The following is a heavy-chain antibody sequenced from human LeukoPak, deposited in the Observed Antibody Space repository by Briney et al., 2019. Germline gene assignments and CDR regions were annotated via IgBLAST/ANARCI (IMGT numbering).Heavy chain of an antibody. CDR3: TKDVTGNYDS. Sequence: GGSLRLSCAASGFTFSSYWMHWVRQAPGKGLVWVSRNNTDGSSTNYADSVKGRFTISRDNAKNTMYLQMNSLRAEDTAVYYCTKDVTGNYDSWGQGTLVTVSS. D-gene: IGHD1-20*01. CDR2: NNTDGSST. J-gene: IGHJ4*02. V-gene: IGHV3-74*01. CDR1: GFTFSSYW.